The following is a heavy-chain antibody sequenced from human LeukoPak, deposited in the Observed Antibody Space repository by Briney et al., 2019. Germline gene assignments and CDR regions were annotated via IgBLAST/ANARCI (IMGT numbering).Heavy chain of an antibody. CDR3: ARWTYYYDSSGYKAHNNWFDP. V-gene: IGHV4-39*07. J-gene: IGHJ5*02. CDR2: IYYSGST. Sequence: PSETLSLTCTVSGGSISSSSYYWGWIRQPPGKGLEWIGSIYYSGSTYYNPSLKSRVTISVDTSKNQFSLKLSSVTAADTAVYYCARWTYYYDSSGYKAHNNWFDPWGQGTLVPVSS. D-gene: IGHD3-22*01. CDR1: GGSISSSSYY.